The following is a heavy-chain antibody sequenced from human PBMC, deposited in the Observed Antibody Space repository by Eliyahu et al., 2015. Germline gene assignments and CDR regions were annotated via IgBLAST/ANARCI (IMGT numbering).Heavy chain of an antibody. J-gene: IGHJ4*02. CDR1: GFTFSSXW. D-gene: IGHD6-13*01. V-gene: IGHV3-21*01. CDR3: ARDLEPIIAAWPGGFDY. CDR2: ISSSSSYX. Sequence: EVQLVESGGGLVQPGGSLRLSCAASGFTFSSXWVSWVRQAPGKGLXWVSSISSSSSYXYYADSVKGRFTISRDNAKNSLYLQMNSLRAEDTAVYYCARDLEPIIAAWPGGFDYWGQGTLVTVSS.